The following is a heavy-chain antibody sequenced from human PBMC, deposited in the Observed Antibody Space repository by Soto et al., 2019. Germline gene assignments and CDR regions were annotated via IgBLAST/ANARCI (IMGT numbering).Heavy chain of an antibody. J-gene: IGHJ4*02. Sequence: QVHLVQSGAEVKKPGASVKVSCKGSGYAFTTYGITWVRQAPGQGLEWMGWISAHNDNTNYAQKLQGRVTVTRDTSTSTAYMELRSLRSDDTAVYYCARGRYGDYWGQGALVTVSS. D-gene: IGHD1-1*01. CDR2: ISAHNDNT. CDR1: GYAFTTYG. CDR3: ARGRYGDY. V-gene: IGHV1-18*01.